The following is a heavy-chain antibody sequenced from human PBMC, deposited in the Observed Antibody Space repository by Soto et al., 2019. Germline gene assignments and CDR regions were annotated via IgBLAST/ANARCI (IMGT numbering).Heavy chain of an antibody. Sequence: QVQLVQSGPEVKKPGASVKVSCKASGYTFTSYGISWVRQAPGQGLEWMGWISGNNGNTNYAQRFQGRVTMTTDTSTSTVYMEVRSLSSDDTAVYYCVRGRSSRATPHYNGMDVGGQVTTVTVSS. CDR2: ISGNNGNT. J-gene: IGHJ6*02. CDR3: VRGRSSRATPHYNGMDV. CDR1: GYTFTSYG. D-gene: IGHD2-15*01. V-gene: IGHV1-18*04.